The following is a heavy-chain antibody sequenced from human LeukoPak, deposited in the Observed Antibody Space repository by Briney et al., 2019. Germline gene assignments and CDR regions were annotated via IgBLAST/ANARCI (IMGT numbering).Heavy chain of an antibody. CDR1: GFTFRTSA. CDR2: VGTDSDT. V-gene: IGHV3-23*01. D-gene: IGHD6-13*01. CDR3: AKKTPGIHPFDS. J-gene: IGHJ4*02. Sequence: GGSLRLSCAASGFTFRTSAFSWIRQSPGRGLEWVSTVGTDSDTYYADSVKGRFTISRDNSKNTVYLQMTGLSADDTAVYYSAKKTPGIHPFDSWGQGTLVTVSP.